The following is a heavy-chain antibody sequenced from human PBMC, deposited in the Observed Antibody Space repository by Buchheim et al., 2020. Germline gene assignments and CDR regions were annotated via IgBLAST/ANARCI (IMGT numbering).Heavy chain of an antibody. Sequence: QVQLVQSGAEVKKPGSSVKVSCKASVGTFSSYAISWVRQAPGQGLEWMGGIIPIFGTANYAQKFQGRVTITADKSTTQAYMELSSLRSEDTAVYYCARHCSSTSCYEENWFDPWGQGTL. CDR1: VGTFSSYA. CDR3: ARHCSSTSCYEENWFDP. CDR2: IIPIFGTA. D-gene: IGHD2-2*01. V-gene: IGHV1-69*06. J-gene: IGHJ5*02.